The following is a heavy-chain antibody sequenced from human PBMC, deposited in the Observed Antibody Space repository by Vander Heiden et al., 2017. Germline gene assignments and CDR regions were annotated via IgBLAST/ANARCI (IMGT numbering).Heavy chain of an antibody. J-gene: IGHJ5*02. Sequence: QVPLQESGPGLVKPSETLSLTCTVSGGSISSYYWSWIRQPPGKGLEWIGYIYYSGSTNYNPSLKSRVTISVDTSKNQFSLKLSSVTAADTAVYYCARDLLVAATPFPFDPWGQGTLVTVSS. D-gene: IGHD2-15*01. CDR1: GGSISSYY. V-gene: IGHV4-59*01. CDR2: IYYSGST. CDR3: ARDLLVAATPFPFDP.